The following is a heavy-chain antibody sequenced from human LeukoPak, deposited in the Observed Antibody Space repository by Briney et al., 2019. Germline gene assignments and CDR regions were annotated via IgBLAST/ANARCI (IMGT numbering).Heavy chain of an antibody. CDR1: GYIFSDFY. CDR2: ISRYSGAT. Sequence: ASVKVSCKASGYIFSDFYTHWVRKPPGRGFEWMGWISRYSGATKVAQKFQGRVTLTRDISISTMYVELSNLSSDDTGVYYSVTWAGGNSDVASFDFWGQGTLVIVSS. CDR3: VTWAGGNSDVASFDF. D-gene: IGHD2-21*01. J-gene: IGHJ4*02. V-gene: IGHV1-2*02.